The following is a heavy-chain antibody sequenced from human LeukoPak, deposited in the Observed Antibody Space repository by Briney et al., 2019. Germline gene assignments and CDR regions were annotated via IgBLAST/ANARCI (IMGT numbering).Heavy chain of an antibody. CDR3: ARVGVGATGDY. J-gene: IGHJ4*02. Sequence: SETLSLTCAVYGGSFSGYYWSWIRQPPGKGLEWIGEINHSGSTNYNPSLKSRVTISVDTSKNQFSLKLSSVTAADTAVYYCARVGVGATGDYWGQGTLVTVSS. D-gene: IGHD1-26*01. V-gene: IGHV4-34*01. CDR1: GGSFSGYY. CDR2: INHSGST.